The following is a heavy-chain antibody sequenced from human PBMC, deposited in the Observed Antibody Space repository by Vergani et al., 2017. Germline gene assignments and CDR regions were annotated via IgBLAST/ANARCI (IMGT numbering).Heavy chain of an antibody. CDR3: ARDRFYYGSANYGMDV. V-gene: IGHV3-33*01. Sequence: QVQLVEFGGGVVQPGRSLRLSCAASGFTFSSYGMHWVRQAPGKGLEWVAVIWYDGSNKYYADSVKGRFTISRDNSKNTLYLQMNSLRAEDTAVYYCARDRFYYGSANYGMDVWGQGTTVTVSS. J-gene: IGHJ6*02. CDR2: IWYDGSNK. D-gene: IGHD3-10*01. CDR1: GFTFSSYG.